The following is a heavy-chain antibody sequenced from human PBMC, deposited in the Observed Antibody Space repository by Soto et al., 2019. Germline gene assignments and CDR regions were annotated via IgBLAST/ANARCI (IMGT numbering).Heavy chain of an antibody. CDR1: VLTFISYS. V-gene: IGHV3-48*02. CDR3: ASYDILTGYYSGGFEY. Sequence: PRLSXRLSCSPSVLTFISYSINLFRHAPGKGLEWVSYISSSSSTIYYADSVNGRFTISRDNAKNSMYLQMNSLREEETAVYYCASYDILTGYYSGGFEYWGQGTLVTVSS. CDR2: ISSSSSTI. J-gene: IGHJ4*02. D-gene: IGHD3-9*01.